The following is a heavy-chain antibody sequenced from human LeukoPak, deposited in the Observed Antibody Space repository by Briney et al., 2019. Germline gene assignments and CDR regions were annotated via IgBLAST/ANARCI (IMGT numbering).Heavy chain of an antibody. D-gene: IGHD1-26*01. Sequence: GGSLRLSCAASGFTFSTYSMNWVRQAPGKGLEWVSFIDGSTRTIFYADSVKGRFTISRDNAKNSLFLQMNSLRAEDTAVYYCAKDTGGMIDYWGQGTLVTVSS. V-gene: IGHV3-48*04. CDR3: AKDTGGMIDY. CDR2: IDGSTRTI. CDR1: GFTFSTYS. J-gene: IGHJ4*02.